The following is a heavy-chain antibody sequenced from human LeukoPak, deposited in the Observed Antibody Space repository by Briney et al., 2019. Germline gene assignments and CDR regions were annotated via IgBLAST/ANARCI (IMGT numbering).Heavy chain of an antibody. J-gene: IGHJ1*01. CDR2: ISAYNGNT. Sequence: GASVKVSCKASGYTFTSYGISWVRQAPGQGLEWMGWISAYNGNTNYAQKLQGRVTMTTDTSTSTAYMELRSLRSDDTAVYYCARSGEVGVAAEKYFQHWGQGTLVTVSS. D-gene: IGHD6-13*01. CDR1: GYTFTSYG. V-gene: IGHV1-18*01. CDR3: ARSGEVGVAAEKYFQH.